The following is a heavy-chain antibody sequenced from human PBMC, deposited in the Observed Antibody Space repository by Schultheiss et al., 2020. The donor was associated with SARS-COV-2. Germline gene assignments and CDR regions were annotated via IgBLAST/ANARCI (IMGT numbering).Heavy chain of an antibody. CDR1: GFSLSTSGVG. CDR3: ARISRLQGWFDP. V-gene: IGHV2-5*01. J-gene: IGHJ5*02. D-gene: IGHD4-11*01. CDR2: IYWNDDK. Sequence: SGPTLVKPTQTLTLTCTFSGFSLSTSGVGVGWIRQPPGKALEWLALIYWNDDKRYSPSLKSRLTITKDTSKNQVVLTMTNMDPVDTATYCCARISRLQGWFDPWGQGTLVTVSS.